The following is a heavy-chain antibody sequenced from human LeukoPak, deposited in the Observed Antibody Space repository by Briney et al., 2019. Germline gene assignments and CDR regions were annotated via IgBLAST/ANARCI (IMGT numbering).Heavy chain of an antibody. V-gene: IGHV3-23*01. D-gene: IGHD6-19*01. CDR1: GFTFSSYA. CDR2: ISGSGGST. J-gene: IGHJ4*02. CDR3: AKWSVAVAGIFDY. Sequence: GGSLRLSCAASGFTFSSYAMSWVRQAPGKGLEWVSAISGSGGSTYYADSVKRRFTISRDNTKNTLYLQMPSLRAEDTAVYYCAKWSVAVAGIFDYWGQGTLVTVSS.